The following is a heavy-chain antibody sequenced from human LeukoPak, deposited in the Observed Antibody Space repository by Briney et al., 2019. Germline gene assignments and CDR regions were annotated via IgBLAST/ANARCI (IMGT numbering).Heavy chain of an antibody. V-gene: IGHV4-59*01. CDR1: GGSISSYY. CDR2: INYSGTT. CDR3: ARGVSADS. J-gene: IGHJ1*01. D-gene: IGHD6-13*01. Sequence: ASETLSLTCTVSGGSISSYYWNWIRRPPEKGLEWIGHINYSGTTIYNPSLKSRVSISVDTSKNQFSLKLMSVTAADTAVYYCARGVSADSWGPGTLVTVSS.